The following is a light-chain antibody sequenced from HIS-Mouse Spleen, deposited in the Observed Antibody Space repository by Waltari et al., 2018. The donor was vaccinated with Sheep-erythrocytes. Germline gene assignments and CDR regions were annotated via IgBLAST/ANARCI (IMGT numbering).Light chain of an antibody. CDR1: SRDVGGYNY. J-gene: IGLJ1*01. CDR3: CSYAGSYNHV. CDR2: DVS. Sequence: QSALTPPRSVSGSPGQSVTISCPGTSRDVGGYNYVSWYQQHPGKAPKRMIYDVSKRPSGVPDRFSGSKSGNTASLTISGLQAEDEADYYCCSYAGSYNHVFATGTKVTVL. V-gene: IGLV2-11*01.